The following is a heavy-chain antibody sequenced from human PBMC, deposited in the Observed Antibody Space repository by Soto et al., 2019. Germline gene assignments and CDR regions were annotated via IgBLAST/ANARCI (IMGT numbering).Heavy chain of an antibody. Sequence: GGSLRLSCAASGFTFSSYSMNWVRQAPGKGLEWVSSISSSSSYIYYADSVKGRFTISRDNAKNSLYLQMNSLRAEDTAVYYCARALGIAAAGTHYYGMDVWGQGTTVTVSS. CDR2: ISSSSSYI. J-gene: IGHJ6*02. CDR3: ARALGIAAAGTHYYGMDV. V-gene: IGHV3-21*01. CDR1: GFTFSSYS. D-gene: IGHD6-13*01.